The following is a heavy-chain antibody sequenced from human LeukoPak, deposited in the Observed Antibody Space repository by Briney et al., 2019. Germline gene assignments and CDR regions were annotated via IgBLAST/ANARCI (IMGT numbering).Heavy chain of an antibody. CDR1: GGTFSSYA. D-gene: IGHD1-20*01. CDR3: ARGGITGTPHGY. J-gene: IGHJ4*02. CDR2: IIPIFGTA. Sequence: ASVKVSCKASGGTFSSYAISWVRQAPGQGLEWMGRIIPIFGTANYAQKFQGRVTITADESTSTAYMELSSLRSEDTAVYYCARGGITGTPHGYWGQGTLVTVSS. V-gene: IGHV1-69*13.